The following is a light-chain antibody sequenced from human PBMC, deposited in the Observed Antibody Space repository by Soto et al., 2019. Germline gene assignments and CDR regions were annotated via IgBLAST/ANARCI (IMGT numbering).Light chain of an antibody. CDR2: GAT. V-gene: IGKV3-20*01. CDR1: QTVSSN. J-gene: IGKJ5*01. CDR3: QQYGSSPQIT. Sequence: ERVVTQAAFTVSVSPAQSASLSCRASQTVSSNLASYQQKPGHAPRLLIHGATTRATDIPARFSGSGSGTEFTLTISRLEPEDFAVYYCQQYGSSPQITFGQGTRLEI.